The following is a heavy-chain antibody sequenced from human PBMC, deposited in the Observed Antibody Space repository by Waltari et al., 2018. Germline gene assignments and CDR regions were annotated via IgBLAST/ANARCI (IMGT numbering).Heavy chain of an antibody. CDR2: INPNSGGT. V-gene: IGHV1-2*06. J-gene: IGHJ4*02. D-gene: IGHD2-8*01. CDR1: GYTFTGYY. Sequence: QVQLVQSGAEVKKPGASVKVSCKASGYTFTGYYMHWVRQAPGQGLEWMGRINPNSGGTNYAQKFQGRVTMTRDTSISTAYMELSRLRSDDTAVYYCARSLGYCTNGVCPPLLNWGQGTLVTVSS. CDR3: ARSLGYCTNGVCPPLLN.